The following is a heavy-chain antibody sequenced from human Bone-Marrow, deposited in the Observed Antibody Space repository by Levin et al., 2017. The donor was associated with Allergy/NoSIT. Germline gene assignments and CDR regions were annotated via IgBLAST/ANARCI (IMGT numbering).Heavy chain of an antibody. CDR2: ISSSGSTI. D-gene: IGHD2-2*01. CDR1: GFTFSDYY. Sequence: GESLKISCAASGFTFSDYYMSWIRQAPGKGLEWVSYISSSGSTIYYADPVKGRFTISSDNAKNSLYLQMNSLRAEDTAVYYCASLSPVLVPAARGYGMDGWGQGTTVTVSS. J-gene: IGHJ6*02. CDR3: ASLSPVLVPAARGYGMDG. V-gene: IGHV3-11*01.